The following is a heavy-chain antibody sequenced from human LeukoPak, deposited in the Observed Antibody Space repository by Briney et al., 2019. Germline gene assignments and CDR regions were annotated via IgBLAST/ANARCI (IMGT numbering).Heavy chain of an antibody. V-gene: IGHV6-1*01. D-gene: IGHD3-9*01. CDR2: TYYRSKWYN. J-gene: IGHJ4*02. Sequence: SQTLSLTCAISGDSVSSNSAAWNWIRQSPSRGLEWLGRTYYRSKWYNDYAVSVKSRITINPDTSKNQFSLQLNSVTAADTAVYYCARAFRYFDWYLDYWGQGTLVTVSS. CDR1: GDSVSSNSAA. CDR3: ARAFRYFDWYLDY.